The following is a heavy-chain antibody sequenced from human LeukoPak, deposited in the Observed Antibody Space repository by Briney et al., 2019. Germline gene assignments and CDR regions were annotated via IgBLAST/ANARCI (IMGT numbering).Heavy chain of an antibody. CDR2: IYSSGST. V-gene: IGHV3-53*04. CDR1: GFSVSSDY. D-gene: IGHD6-6*01. CDR3: VRATSSLAFDI. Sequence: GGSLRLSCAASGFSVSSDYINWFRQAPGKGLEWVSVIYSSGSTYYADSVEGRFTISRHTSENTLYLHMNSLRPEDTAVYYCVRATSSLAFDIWGQGTEVTVSS. J-gene: IGHJ3*02.